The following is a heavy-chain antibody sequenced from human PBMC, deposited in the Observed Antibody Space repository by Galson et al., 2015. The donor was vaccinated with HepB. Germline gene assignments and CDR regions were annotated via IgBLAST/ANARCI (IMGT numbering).Heavy chain of an antibody. V-gene: IGHV1-69*06. J-gene: IGHJ5*01. CDR2: IIPIFGTA. D-gene: IGHD5-12*01. CDR3: ARDRPRMSGYDSSSFDY. CDR1: GGTFSSYA. Sequence: SVKVSCKASGGTFSSYAISWVRQAPGQGLEWMGGIIPIFGTASYAQKFQGRVTITADKSTSTAYMELSSLRSEDTAVYYCARDRPRMSGYDSSSFDYWGHGTLVTVAS.